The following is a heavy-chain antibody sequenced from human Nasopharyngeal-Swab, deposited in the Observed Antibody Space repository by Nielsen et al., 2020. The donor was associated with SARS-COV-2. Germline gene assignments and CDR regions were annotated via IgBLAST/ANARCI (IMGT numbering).Heavy chain of an antibody. Sequence: GESLKISCAASGFTFSSNDMHWVRLPRGKGLEWVSAIGAAGGTYYPDSVKGRFTISRENAKNSLYLQMNSLRAEDTAIYYCVKGMPQSGGMDVWGKGTTVNVSS. CDR3: VKGMPQSGGMDV. J-gene: IGHJ6*03. V-gene: IGHV3-13*01. CDR2: IGAAGGT. D-gene: IGHD2-2*01. CDR1: GFTFSSND.